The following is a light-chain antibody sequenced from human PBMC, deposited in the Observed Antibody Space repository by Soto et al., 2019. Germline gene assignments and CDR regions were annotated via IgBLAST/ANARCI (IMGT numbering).Light chain of an antibody. CDR3: SSYTSSSTGV. Sequence: QSALTQPASVSGYPGQSITISCTGTSSDVGGYNYVSWYQQHPGKAPKLMIYEVSNRPSGVSNRFSDSKSGNTASLTISGLQAEDEADYYCSSYTSSSTGVFGGGTKLTVL. CDR1: SSDVGGYNY. J-gene: IGLJ2*01. V-gene: IGLV2-14*01. CDR2: EVS.